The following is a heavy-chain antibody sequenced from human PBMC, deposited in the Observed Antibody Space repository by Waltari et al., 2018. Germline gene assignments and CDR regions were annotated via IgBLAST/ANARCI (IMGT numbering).Heavy chain of an antibody. J-gene: IGHJ4*02. Sequence: EVQLVESGGGLVQPGRSLRLSCAASGFTFDDYAMHWVRQAPGKGLEWVSGISWNSGSIGYADSVKGRFTISRDNAKNSLYLQMNSLRAEDTALYYCAKDSAHWGWELPYYFDYWGQGTLVTVSS. CDR1: GFTFDDYA. D-gene: IGHD1-26*01. V-gene: IGHV3-9*01. CDR2: ISWNSGSI. CDR3: AKDSAHWGWELPYYFDY.